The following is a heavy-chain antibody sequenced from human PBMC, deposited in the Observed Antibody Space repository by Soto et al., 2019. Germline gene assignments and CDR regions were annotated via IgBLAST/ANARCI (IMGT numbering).Heavy chain of an antibody. CDR2: ISYDGSIE. CDR3: AREWSTSGDLDY. J-gene: IGHJ4*02. D-gene: IGHD3-10*01. CDR1: GFTFTSFS. Sequence: QVQLVESGGGVVQPGRSLKLSCAASGFTFTSFSMQWVRQAPGKGLEWVAVISYDGSIESYADSVKGRFTISRDNSKNTLYLQMYSLRTEDTAVYFCAREWSTSGDLDYWGQGTLVTVSS. V-gene: IGHV3-30-3*01.